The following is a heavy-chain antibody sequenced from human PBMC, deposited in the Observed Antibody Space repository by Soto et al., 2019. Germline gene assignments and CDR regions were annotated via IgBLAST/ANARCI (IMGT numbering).Heavy chain of an antibody. Sequence: PSDTLSLTCTVSGGSFSSSSYYWGWIRQPPGKGLEWIGSIYYSGSTYYNPSLKSRVTMSVDPSKNQFSLKLISVTAADTAVYYCARHWITMVRGVCHFDYWGQGTLVTVSS. CDR3: ARHWITMVRGVCHFDY. CDR1: GGSFSSSSYY. D-gene: IGHD3-10*01. CDR2: IYYSGST. J-gene: IGHJ4*02. V-gene: IGHV4-39*01.